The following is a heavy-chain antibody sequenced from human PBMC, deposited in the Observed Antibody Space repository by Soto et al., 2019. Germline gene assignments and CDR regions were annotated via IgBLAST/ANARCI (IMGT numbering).Heavy chain of an antibody. V-gene: IGHV4-34*01. Sequence: SETLSLTCAVYGGSFSGYYWSWIRQPPGKGLEWIGEINHSGSTNYNPSLKSRVTISVDTSKNQFSLKLSSVTAADTAVYYCARTSGGRIMITFGGVIPHFDDWGQGTLVTVSS. D-gene: IGHD3-16*02. CDR2: INHSGST. CDR3: ARTSGGRIMITFGGVIPHFDD. J-gene: IGHJ4*02. CDR1: GGSFSGYY.